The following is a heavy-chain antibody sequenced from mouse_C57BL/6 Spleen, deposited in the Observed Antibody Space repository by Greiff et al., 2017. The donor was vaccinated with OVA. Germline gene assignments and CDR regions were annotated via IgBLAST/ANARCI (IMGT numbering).Heavy chain of an antibody. CDR1: GYTFTSYW. CDR3: ARSVYYGNDVWYFDV. D-gene: IGHD2-2*01. J-gene: IGHJ1*03. V-gene: IGHV1-50*01. CDR2: IDPSDSYT. Sequence: QVQLQQPGAALVKPGASVKLSCKASGYTFTSYWMQWVKQRPGQGLEWIGEIDPSDSYTNYNQKFKGKATLTVDTSSSTGYMQLSSLTSEDSAVYDCARSVYYGNDVWYFDVWGTGTTVTVSS.